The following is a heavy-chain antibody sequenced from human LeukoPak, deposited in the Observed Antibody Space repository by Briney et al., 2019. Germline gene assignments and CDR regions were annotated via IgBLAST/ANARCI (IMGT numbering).Heavy chain of an antibody. Sequence: ASVKVSCKASGGTFSSYAISWVRQAPGQRLEWMGWINAGNGNTKYSQEFQGRVTITRDTSASTAYMELSSLRSEDMAVYYCARSSYYYDSSGYYGPYYFDYWGQGTLVTVSS. CDR3: ARSSYYYDSSGYYGPYYFDY. CDR1: GGTFSSYA. V-gene: IGHV1-3*03. D-gene: IGHD3-22*01. J-gene: IGHJ4*02. CDR2: INAGNGNT.